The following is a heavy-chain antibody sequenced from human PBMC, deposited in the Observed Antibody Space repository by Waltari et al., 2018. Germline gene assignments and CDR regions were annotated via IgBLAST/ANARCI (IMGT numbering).Heavy chain of an antibody. D-gene: IGHD3-10*01. CDR1: GGSISSGSYY. CDR3: AREGRAGGY. V-gene: IGHV4-61*02. CDR2: IYTSGST. J-gene: IGHJ4*02. Sequence: QVQLQESGPGLVKPSQTLSLTCTVSGGSISSGSYYWSWIRQPAGKGLEWIGRIYTSGSTNYNPSLKSRVTISVDTSKNQFSLKLSSVTAADTAVYYCAREGRAGGYWGQGTLVTVSS.